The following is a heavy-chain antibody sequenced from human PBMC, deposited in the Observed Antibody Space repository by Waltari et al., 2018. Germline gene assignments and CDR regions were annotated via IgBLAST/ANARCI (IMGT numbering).Heavy chain of an antibody. D-gene: IGHD3-3*01. CDR3: ARERFVLRFLEWWGDWFDP. CDR1: GGSFSGYY. V-gene: IGHV4-34*01. J-gene: IGHJ5*02. CDR2: INHRGST. Sequence: QVQLQQWGAGLLKPSETLSLTCAVCGGSFSGYYWSWIRQPPGKGLEWIGEINHRGSTNYNPSIKSRVTRSGDTYKNQFSLKLSSVTAADTAVYYCARERFVLRFLEWWGDWFDPWGQGTLVTVSS.